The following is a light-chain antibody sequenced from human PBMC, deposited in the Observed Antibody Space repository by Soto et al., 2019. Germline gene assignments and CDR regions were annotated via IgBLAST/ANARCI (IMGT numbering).Light chain of an antibody. CDR1: SSDVGGYKY. J-gene: IGLJ2*01. Sequence: QSALTQPASVSGSPGQSINIYCTGTSSDVGGYKYVSWYQQHPGIAPKLMIYEVSNRPSGVSNRFSGSKSGNTASLTISGLQAEGEADYYCCSYSRRSTRVFGGGTKLTVL. V-gene: IGLV2-14*01. CDR3: CSYSRRSTRV. CDR2: EVS.